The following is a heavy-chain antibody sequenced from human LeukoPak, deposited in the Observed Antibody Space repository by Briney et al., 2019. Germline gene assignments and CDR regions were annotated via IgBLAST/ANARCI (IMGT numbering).Heavy chain of an antibody. J-gene: IGHJ4*02. CDR3: ARAFGLTDY. CDR2: ISSSSSTI. Sequence: GGSLRLSCAASGFTVSSYSMNWVRQAPGKGLEWVSYISSSSSTIYYADSVKGRFTISRDNAKKSLYPQMNSLRDEDTAVYYCARAFGLTDYWGQGTLVTVSS. V-gene: IGHV3-48*02. D-gene: IGHD3/OR15-3a*01. CDR1: GFTVSSYS.